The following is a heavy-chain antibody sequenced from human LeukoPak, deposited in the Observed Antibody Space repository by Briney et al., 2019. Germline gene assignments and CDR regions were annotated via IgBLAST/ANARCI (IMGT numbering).Heavy chain of an antibody. CDR1: GGTFSSYA. D-gene: IGHD6-13*01. J-gene: IGHJ6*02. Sequence: SVKVSCKASGGTFSSYAISWVRQAPGQGREWMGGIIPIFGTANYAQKFQGRVTITADESTSTAYMELSSLRSEDTAVYYCARDRAVGIAAASYGMDVWGQGTTVTVSS. V-gene: IGHV1-69*13. CDR2: IIPIFGTA. CDR3: ARDRAVGIAAASYGMDV.